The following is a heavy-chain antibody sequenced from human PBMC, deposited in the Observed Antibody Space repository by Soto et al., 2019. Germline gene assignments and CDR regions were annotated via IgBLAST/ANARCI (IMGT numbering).Heavy chain of an antibody. V-gene: IGHV4-4*02. CDR3: ARGNSGGRHFHY. D-gene: IGHD2-15*01. CDR1: GGSISSSNW. Sequence: QVQLQESGPGLVKPSGTLSLTCAVSGGSISSSNWWSWVRQPPGKGLEWIGEIYHSGSTNYNPSLESGGTISVGESKNQFSLKLSSVTAADTAVYYCARGNSGGRHFHYWGQGTLFIVSS. CDR2: IYHSGST. J-gene: IGHJ4*02.